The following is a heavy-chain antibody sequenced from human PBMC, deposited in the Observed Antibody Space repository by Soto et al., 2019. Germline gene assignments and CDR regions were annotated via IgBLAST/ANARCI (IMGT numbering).Heavy chain of an antibody. CDR3: ERDRLRGYDSSGFYS. CDR2: INPSDGNR. J-gene: IGHJ1*01. Sequence: QGLEWMGWINPSDGNRNFAQKFEDRVTMTTATSTNTVFLELRSLKSDDTAIYYCERDRLRGYDSSGFYSRGQGTMVTVTS. D-gene: IGHD3-22*01. V-gene: IGHV1-18*01.